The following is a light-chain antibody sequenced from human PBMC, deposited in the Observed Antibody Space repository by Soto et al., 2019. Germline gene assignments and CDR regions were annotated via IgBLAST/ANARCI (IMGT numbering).Light chain of an antibody. CDR1: SSNIGAGYD. Sequence: QSVLTQPPSVSGAPGQRVTISCTGSSSNIGAGYDVHWYQQLPGTAPKLLIYGNXXXPXXXXXXXXXSKSGTSASLAITGXQXXDEADYYCQSYDSSLGGSGVFGTGTKLTVL. V-gene: IGLV1-40*01. CDR3: QSYDSSLGGSGV. CDR2: GNX. J-gene: IGLJ1*01.